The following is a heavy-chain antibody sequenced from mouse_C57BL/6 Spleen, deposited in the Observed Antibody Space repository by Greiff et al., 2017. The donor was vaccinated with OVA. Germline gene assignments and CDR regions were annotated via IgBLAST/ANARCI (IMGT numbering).Heavy chain of an antibody. CDR3: ARGGVYYDYDEDYAMDY. J-gene: IGHJ4*01. CDR2: IWSDGST. V-gene: IGHV2-6*03. D-gene: IGHD2-4*01. Sequence: VQGVESGPGLVAPSQSLSITCTVSGFSLTSYGVHWVRQPPGKGLEWLVVIWSDGSTTYNSALKSRLSISKDNSKSQVFLKMNSLQTDDTAMYYCARGGVYYDYDEDYAMDYWGQGTSVTVSS. CDR1: GFSLTSYG.